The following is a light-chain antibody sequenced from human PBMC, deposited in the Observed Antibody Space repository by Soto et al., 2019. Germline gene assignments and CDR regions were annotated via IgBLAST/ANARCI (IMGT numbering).Light chain of an antibody. CDR1: EGVNKK. J-gene: IGKJ5*01. V-gene: IGKV3-15*01. CDR2: RAS. Sequence: EVVLTQSPATLSVSPGERATLSCRPSEGVNKKLGWYQQKPGQAPRLLIYRASTRATGIPARFSGSGSGTEFTLTISSLQSEDSAVYYCHQYNNWFPFTFGQGTRLEIK. CDR3: HQYNNWFPFT.